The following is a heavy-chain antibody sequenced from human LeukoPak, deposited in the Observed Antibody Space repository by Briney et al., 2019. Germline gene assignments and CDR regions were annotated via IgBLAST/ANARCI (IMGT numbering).Heavy chain of an antibody. CDR2: INHNGNT. CDR3: ARDPLGYYDSSGLH. D-gene: IGHD3-22*01. J-gene: IGHJ4*02. V-gene: IGHV4-34*01. Sequence: SETLSLTCTVYGVSFSGYYWSWIRQPPGKGLEWIGEINHNGNTNYNPSLKSRVTISVDTSKNQFSLKVSSVTAADSAVYYCARDPLGYYDSSGLHWGQGTLVTVSS. CDR1: GVSFSGYY.